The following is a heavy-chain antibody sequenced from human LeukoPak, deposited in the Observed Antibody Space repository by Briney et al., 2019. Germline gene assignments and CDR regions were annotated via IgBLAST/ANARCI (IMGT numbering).Heavy chain of an antibody. Sequence: GSGPTLVSPTQTLTLTCTFSGFSLSTSGVGVGWIRQPPGKALEWLTLIYWDDDKRYSPSLKSRLTVTKDISKSQVVLTLTNMDPVDTATYYCAHRLTGYNSNWYHGYFDYWGQGTLVTVSS. D-gene: IGHD6-13*01. J-gene: IGHJ4*02. V-gene: IGHV2-5*02. CDR2: IYWDDDK. CDR1: GFSLSTSGVG. CDR3: AHRLTGYNSNWYHGYFDY.